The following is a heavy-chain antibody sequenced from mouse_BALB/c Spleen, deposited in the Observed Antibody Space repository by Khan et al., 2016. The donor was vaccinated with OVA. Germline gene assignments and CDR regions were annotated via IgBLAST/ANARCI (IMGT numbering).Heavy chain of an antibody. CDR3: ARTARIKY. D-gene: IGHD1-2*01. CDR1: GYSITSGYG. V-gene: IGHV3-2*02. Sequence: VQLKEAGPGLVKPSQSLSLTCTVTGYSITSGYGWNWIRQFPGNKLEWMGYISYSGSTNYNPSLKSRISITRDTSKNQFFLQLNSVTTGDTATYDCARTARIKYWGQGTTLTVSS. CDR2: ISYSGST. J-gene: IGHJ2*01.